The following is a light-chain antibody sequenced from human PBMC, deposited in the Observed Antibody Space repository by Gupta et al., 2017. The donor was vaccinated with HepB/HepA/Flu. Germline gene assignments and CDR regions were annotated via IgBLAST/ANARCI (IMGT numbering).Light chain of an antibody. V-gene: IGKV4-1*01. Sequence: DIVMTQSPESLAVSLGERATINCKSSQSVLYSSSIKHCLAWYQQKPGQPPNLLIYWASTRDYRLPDRFSGSGSGTDFTLTISIRHAEDAAVYYCQQDNTTPVTFGQGTKVEIK. CDR2: WAS. J-gene: IGKJ1*01. CDR1: QSVLYSSSIKHC. CDR3: QQDNTTPVT.